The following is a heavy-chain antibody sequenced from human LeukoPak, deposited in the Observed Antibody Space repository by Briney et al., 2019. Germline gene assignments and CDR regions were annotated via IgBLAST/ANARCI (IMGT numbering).Heavy chain of an antibody. J-gene: IGHJ4*02. Sequence: ASVKVSCKASGYTFTSYDISWVRQATGQGLEWMGWMNPNSGNAGYAQKFQGRVTMTRNTSISTAYMELSSLRSEDTAVYYCARGVFYGSGSYYNNWGQGTLVTVSS. D-gene: IGHD3-10*01. V-gene: IGHV1-8*01. CDR2: MNPNSGNA. CDR3: ARGVFYGSGSYYNN. CDR1: GYTFTSYD.